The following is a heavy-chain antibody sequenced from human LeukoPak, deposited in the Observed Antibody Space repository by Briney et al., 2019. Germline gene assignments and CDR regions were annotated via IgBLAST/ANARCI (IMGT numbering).Heavy chain of an antibody. J-gene: IGHJ4*02. CDR1: GYTFTGYY. CDR2: INPSGGST. Sequence: ASVKVSCKASGYTFTGYYMHRVRQAPGQGLEWMGIINPSGGSTSYAQKFQGRVTMTRDTSTSTVYMELSSLRSEDTAVYYCASLQSSGPYYFDYWGQGTLVTVSS. CDR3: ASLQSSGPYYFDY. D-gene: IGHD3-22*01. V-gene: IGHV1-46*01.